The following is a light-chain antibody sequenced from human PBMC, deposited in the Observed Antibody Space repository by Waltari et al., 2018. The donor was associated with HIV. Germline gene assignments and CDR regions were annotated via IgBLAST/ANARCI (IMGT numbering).Light chain of an antibody. CDR3: QSYDSRQSGFWV. CDR2: GNT. J-gene: IGLJ3*02. Sequence: QSVLTQPPSVSGAPGQRVTISCTGSSPNIGAGYDVHWYQQLPGTAPKLLIYGNTNRPAGVSDRVSGSKSGTSASLAITGLQAEDEADYYCQSYDSRQSGFWVFGGGTTLTVL. CDR1: SPNIGAGYD. V-gene: IGLV1-40*01.